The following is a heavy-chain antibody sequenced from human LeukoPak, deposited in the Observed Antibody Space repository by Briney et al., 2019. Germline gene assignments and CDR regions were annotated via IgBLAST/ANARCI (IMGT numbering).Heavy chain of an antibody. J-gene: IGHJ4*02. CDR2: ISGSGGSI. CDR1: GFTFSSYA. CDR3: AKDLYYYDSSGYYEFYFDY. D-gene: IGHD3-22*01. Sequence: GGSLRLSCAASGFTFSSYAMSWVRQAPGKGLEWVSAISGSGGSIYYADSVKGRFTISRDNSKNTLYLQINSLRAEDTAVYYCAKDLYYYDSSGYYEFYFDYWGQGTLVTVSS. V-gene: IGHV3-23*01.